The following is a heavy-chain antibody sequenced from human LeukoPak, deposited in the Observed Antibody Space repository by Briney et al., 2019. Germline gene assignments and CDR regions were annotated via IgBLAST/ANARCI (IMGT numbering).Heavy chain of an antibody. J-gene: IGHJ4*02. V-gene: IGHV5-51*01. Sequence: GESLKISCKGSGYSFTSYWIGCVRQMPGKGLEWMGIIYPGDSDTRYSPSFQGQGTISADKSISTAYLQWSSLKASDTAMYFCARRARFLEWFEFDYWGQGTLVTVSS. CDR2: IYPGDSDT. CDR3: ARRARFLEWFEFDY. CDR1: GYSFTSYW. D-gene: IGHD3-3*01.